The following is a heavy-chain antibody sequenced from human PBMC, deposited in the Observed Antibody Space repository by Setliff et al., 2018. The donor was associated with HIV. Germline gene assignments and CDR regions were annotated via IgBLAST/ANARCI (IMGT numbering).Heavy chain of an antibody. Sequence: SETLSLTCAVYGGSFSGYYWSWIRQPPGKGLEWIGSIYYSGSTYYNPSLKSRVTISVDTSKNQFSLKLSSVTAADTAVYYCARFWKGGYSYGPTNYFDYWGQGTLVTVSS. V-gene: IGHV4-34*01. D-gene: IGHD5-18*01. CDR3: ARFWKGGYSYGPTNYFDY. CDR1: GGSFSGYY. J-gene: IGHJ4*02. CDR2: IYYSGST.